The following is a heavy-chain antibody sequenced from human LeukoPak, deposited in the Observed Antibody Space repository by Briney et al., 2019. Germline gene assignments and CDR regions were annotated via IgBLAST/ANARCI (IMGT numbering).Heavy chain of an antibody. D-gene: IGHD6-19*01. CDR1: XXSFTXXG. J-gene: IGHJ4*02. V-gene: IGHV1-18*01. CDR2: ISAYNGDT. Sequence: VSCXGXXXSFTXXGISWARQAPGQGLEWMGWISAYNGDTKYAQKVQGRVSMTTDTSTTTASMELRSLRSDDTAVYYCARDPSNSSGWGAFFDYSGQGTLVTVSS. CDR3: ARDPSNSSGWGAFFDY.